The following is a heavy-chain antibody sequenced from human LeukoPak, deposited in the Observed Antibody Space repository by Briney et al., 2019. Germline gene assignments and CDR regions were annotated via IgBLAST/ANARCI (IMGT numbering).Heavy chain of an antibody. J-gene: IGHJ6*03. CDR2: ISSSGNAI. Sequence: GGSLRLSCAASGFTFNDYYMSWVRQAPGKGLEWLSYISSSGNAIYYAGSVKGRFTISRDNSKNTLYLQMNSLRAEDTAVYYCARAQIEYCSGGSCSPGRAYYYFYYMDVWGKGTTVTISS. CDR3: ARAQIEYCSGGSCSPGRAYYYFYYMDV. V-gene: IGHV3-11*01. D-gene: IGHD2-15*01. CDR1: GFTFNDYY.